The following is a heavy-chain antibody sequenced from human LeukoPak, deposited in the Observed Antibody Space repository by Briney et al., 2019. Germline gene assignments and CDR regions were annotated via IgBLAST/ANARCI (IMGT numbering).Heavy chain of an antibody. D-gene: IGHD1-26*01. J-gene: IGHJ4*02. Sequence: PGGSLRLSCAASGFTFSSYAMHWVRQAPGKGLEYVSAISSNGGSTYYANSVKGRFTISRDNSKNTLYLQMGSLRTEDMAVYYCAREQSGYSGSYYGVSAFDFWGQGTLVTVSS. V-gene: IGHV3-64*01. CDR2: ISSNGGST. CDR3: AREQSGYSGSYYGVSAFDF. CDR1: GFTFSSYA.